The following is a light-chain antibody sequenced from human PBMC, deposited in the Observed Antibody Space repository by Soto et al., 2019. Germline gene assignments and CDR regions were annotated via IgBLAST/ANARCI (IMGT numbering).Light chain of an antibody. CDR2: DVR. CDR1: SSDVGGYNY. J-gene: IGLJ2*01. V-gene: IGLV2-14*03. CDR3: SSYTSSSTRVV. Sequence: QSALTQPASVSGSPGQSITISCTGTSSDVGGYNYFSWSQHHPGKAPKLMIYDVRNRPYGVSNRFSGSKSGNTASLTISGLQAEDAADYYCSSYTSSSTRVVFGGGPKLTVL.